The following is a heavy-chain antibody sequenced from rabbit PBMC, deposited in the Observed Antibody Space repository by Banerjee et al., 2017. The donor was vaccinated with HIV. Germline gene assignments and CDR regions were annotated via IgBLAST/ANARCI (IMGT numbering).Heavy chain of an antibody. Sequence: EQLVESGGGLVKPGGTLTLTCTVSGFSFSSNWICWVRQAPGQGLEWIACINAATGKPVYATWAKGRFTISRTSSTTVTLQMTSLTAADTATYFCARVSESSGWGEDLWGQGPLVTVS. V-gene: IGHV1S45*01. CDR3: ARVSESSGWGEDL. J-gene: IGHJ4*01. CDR1: GFSFSSNW. D-gene: IGHD4-1*01. CDR2: INAATGKP.